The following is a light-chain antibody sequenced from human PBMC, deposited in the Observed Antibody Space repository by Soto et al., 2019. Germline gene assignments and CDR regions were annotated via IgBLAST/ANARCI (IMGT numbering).Light chain of an antibody. V-gene: IGKV3-15*01. CDR3: QQYDYWPVT. CDR2: GAS. Sequence: IVMTQSPATLSVSTGERATLSCRASQSVTSNLAWYQHKPGQAPRLLISGASTGATGIPARFSGRGSGTEFTLTINSLQSEDAAIYYCQQYDYWPVTFGGGTKVDNK. CDR1: QSVTSN. J-gene: IGKJ4*01.